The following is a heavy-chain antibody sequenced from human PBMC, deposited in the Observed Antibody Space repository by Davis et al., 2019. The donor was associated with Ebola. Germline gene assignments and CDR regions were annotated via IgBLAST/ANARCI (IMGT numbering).Heavy chain of an antibody. CDR2: ISASGKTT. D-gene: IGHD3-3*01. J-gene: IGHJ4*02. CDR3: ARFLWSGYFMFDH. Sequence: PGGSLRLSCAASGFTFGGWYMSWIRQAPGKGLEWVSYISASGKTTYYADSVRGRFTISRDNAKDSLYLQLNSLRAEDTAVYYCARFLWSGYFMFDHWGQGTPVRVSS. CDR1: GFTFGGWY. V-gene: IGHV3-11*04.